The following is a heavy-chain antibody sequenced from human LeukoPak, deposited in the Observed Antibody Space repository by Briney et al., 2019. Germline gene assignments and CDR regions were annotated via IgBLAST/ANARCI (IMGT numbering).Heavy chain of an antibody. V-gene: IGHV4-34*01. CDR3: ARVHLYYDFWSGYYSIFSFDY. CDR2: INHSGST. D-gene: IGHD3-3*01. Sequence: SETLSLTCAVYGGSFSGYYWSWIRQPPGKGLEWIGEINHSGSTNYNPSLKSRVTISVDTSKNQFSLKLSSVTAADTAVYYCARVHLYYDFWSGYYSIFSFDYWGQGTLVTVSS. J-gene: IGHJ4*02. CDR1: GGSFSGYY.